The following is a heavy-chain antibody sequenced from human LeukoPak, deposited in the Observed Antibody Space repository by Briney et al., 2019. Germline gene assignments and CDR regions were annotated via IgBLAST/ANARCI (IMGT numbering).Heavy chain of an antibody. J-gene: IGHJ3*02. V-gene: IGHV4-59*01. D-gene: IGHD2-15*01. CDR1: GGSFSGYY. CDR2: IYYSGST. Sequence: SETLSLTCAVYGGSFSGYYWTRLRQPPGKGLEWIGYIYYSGSTDYNPSLKSRVTISVDTSKNQFSLKMSSVTAADTAVYYCARAPYCFGAFDIWGPGTMVTVSS. CDR3: ARAPYCFGAFDI.